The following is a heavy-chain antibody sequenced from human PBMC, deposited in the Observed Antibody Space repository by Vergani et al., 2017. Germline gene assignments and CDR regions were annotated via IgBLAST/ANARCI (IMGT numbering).Heavy chain of an antibody. V-gene: IGHV4-30-4*01. CDR3: ARGASDWGRGGADFDY. J-gene: IGHJ4*02. CDR1: GGSISSGDYY. CDR2: IYYSGST. D-gene: IGHD7-27*01. Sequence: QVQLQESGPGLVKPSQTLSLTCTVSGGSISSGDYYWSWIRQPPGKGLEWIGYIYYSGSTYYNPSLKSRVTISVDRSKNQFSLKLSSVTAADTAVYYCARGASDWGRGGADFDYWGQGTLVTVSS.